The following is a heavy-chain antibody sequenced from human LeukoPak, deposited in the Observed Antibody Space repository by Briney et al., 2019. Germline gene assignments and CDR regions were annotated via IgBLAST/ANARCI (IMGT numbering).Heavy chain of an antibody. CDR2: ISAYNGNT. CDR3: ARDLSAMVRGVINWFDP. J-gene: IGHJ5*02. CDR1: GGTFSSYA. D-gene: IGHD3-10*01. V-gene: IGHV1-18*01. Sequence: ASVKVSCKASGGTFSSYAISWVRQAPGQGLEWMGWISAYNGNTNYAQKLQGRVTMTTDTSTSTAYMELRSLRSDDTAVYYCARDLSAMVRGVINWFDPWGQGTLVTVSS.